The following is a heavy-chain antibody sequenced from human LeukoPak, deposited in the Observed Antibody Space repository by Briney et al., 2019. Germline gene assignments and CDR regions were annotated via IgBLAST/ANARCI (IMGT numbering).Heavy chain of an antibody. V-gene: IGHV5-51*01. Sequence: GESLKISCKGSGYSFTSYWIGWVRQMPGKGLEWMGIIYPGDSDTRYSPSFQGQVTISADKSISTAYLQWSSLKASDTAMYYCATVTYYDILTGYYFDYWGQGTLVTVSS. CDR1: GYSFTSYW. D-gene: IGHD3-9*01. J-gene: IGHJ4*02. CDR3: ATVTYYDILTGYYFDY. CDR2: IYPGDSDT.